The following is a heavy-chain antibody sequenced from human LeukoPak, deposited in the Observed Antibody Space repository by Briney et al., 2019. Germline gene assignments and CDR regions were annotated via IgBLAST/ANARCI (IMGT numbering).Heavy chain of an antibody. CDR3: ARVPGYSSGFDY. D-gene: IGHD6-19*01. Sequence: NPSETLSLTCAVYGGSFSGYCWSWIRQPPGKGLEWIGEINHSGSTNYNPSLKSRVTISVDTSKNQFSLKLSSVTAADTAVYYCARVPGYSSGFDYWGQGTLVTVSS. CDR1: GGSFSGYC. V-gene: IGHV4-34*01. CDR2: INHSGST. J-gene: IGHJ4*02.